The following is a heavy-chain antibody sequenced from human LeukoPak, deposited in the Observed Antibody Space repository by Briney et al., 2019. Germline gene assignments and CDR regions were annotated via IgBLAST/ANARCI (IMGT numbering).Heavy chain of an antibody. Sequence: SETLSLTCTVSGDSISGNYWTWIRQPPGKGLEWIGYIYYSGSTNYNPSLKSRVTISVDTSKNQFSLKLSSVTAADTAVYYCARGPYCSGGSCYFAFDIWGQGTMVTVSS. CDR1: GDSISGNY. J-gene: IGHJ3*02. CDR2: IYYSGST. CDR3: ARGPYCSGGSCYFAFDI. D-gene: IGHD2-15*01. V-gene: IGHV4-59*01.